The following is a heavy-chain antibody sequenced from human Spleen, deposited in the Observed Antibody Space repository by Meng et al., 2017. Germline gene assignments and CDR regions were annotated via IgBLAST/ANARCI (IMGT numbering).Heavy chain of an antibody. Sequence: QVQLQQVGAGLLKPSETLSLTCAVYGGSFSGYYWSWIRQPPGKGLEWIGEINHSGSTNYNPSLKSRVTISVDTSKNQFSLKLSSVTAADTAVYYCARGDSGWYTGWDWFDPWGQGTLVTVSS. CDR3: ARGDSGWYTGWDWFDP. CDR2: INHSGST. CDR1: GGSFSGYY. J-gene: IGHJ5*02. V-gene: IGHV4-34*01. D-gene: IGHD6-19*01.